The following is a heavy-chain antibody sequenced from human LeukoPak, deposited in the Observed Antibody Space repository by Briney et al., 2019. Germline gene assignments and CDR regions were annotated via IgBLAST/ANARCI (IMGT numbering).Heavy chain of an antibody. CDR3: ARDAVEGFYYDSGSFDY. CDR1: VYTFTGYY. J-gene: IGHJ4*02. CDR2: INPNSCCK. D-gene: IGHD3-10*01. V-gene: IGHV1-2*05. Sequence: ASVKVSCKASVYTFTGYYMHWGRHAPGQGLEWMGRINPNSCCKKFGRKVQGRVTMNRDTSISTGYMEVSRLRSDDTGVYYCARDAVEGFYYDSGSFDYWGQGTLVTVSS.